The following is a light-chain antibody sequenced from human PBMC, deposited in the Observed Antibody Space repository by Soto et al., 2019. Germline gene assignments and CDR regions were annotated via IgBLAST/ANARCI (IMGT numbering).Light chain of an antibody. Sequence: EIVLTQSPGTPSLSPGERATLSCRASQNVGSRYLAWYQQKPGQAPRLLIYGASIRANDIPDRFSGSGSGTDFTLTISRLEPEDFAVYYCQQYGNSPYTFGQGTKVDIK. V-gene: IGKV3-20*01. CDR3: QQYGNSPYT. J-gene: IGKJ2*01. CDR2: GAS. CDR1: QNVGSRY.